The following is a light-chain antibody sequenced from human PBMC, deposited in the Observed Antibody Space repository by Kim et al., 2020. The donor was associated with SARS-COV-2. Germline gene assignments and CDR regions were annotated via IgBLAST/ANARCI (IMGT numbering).Light chain of an antibody. CDR2: WAS. CDR1: QSVLYSSNNKNY. V-gene: IGKV4-1*01. CDR3: QQYYSTPPS. J-gene: IGKJ2*03. Sequence: RDTINCKSSQSVLYSSNNKNYLAWYQQKPGQPPKLLIYWASTRESGVPDRFSGSGSGTDFTLTISSLQAEDVAVYYCQQYYSTPPSFGQGTKLEI.